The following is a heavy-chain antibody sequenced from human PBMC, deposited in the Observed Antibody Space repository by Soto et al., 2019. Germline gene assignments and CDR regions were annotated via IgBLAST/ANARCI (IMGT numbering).Heavy chain of an antibody. D-gene: IGHD4-17*01. CDR1: GGSIRRSSDY. V-gene: IGHV4-39*01. CDR3: ARTSYSDRWRDWYLDP. CDR2: IHYSGST. J-gene: IGHJ2*01. Sequence: QLQLQESGPGLVKPAETLSLTCTVSGGSIRRSSDYWGWIRQPPGKGLEWIGTIHYSGSTYYKSSLESRVTISVDTSKSQFSLRLTSVTAADTAVYYCARTSYSDRWRDWYLDPWGRGTLVTVSS.